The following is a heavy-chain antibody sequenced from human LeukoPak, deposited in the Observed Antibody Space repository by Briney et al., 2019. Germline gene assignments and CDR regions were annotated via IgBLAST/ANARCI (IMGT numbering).Heavy chain of an antibody. CDR3: ARGMYSSGGGYFDY. CDR2: IYYSGST. J-gene: IGHJ4*02. CDR1: GGSISSYY. Sequence: SETLSLTCTVSGGSISSYYWSWIRQPPGKGLEWIGYIYYSGSTNYNPSLKSRVTISVDTSKNQFSLKLSSVTAADTAVYYCARGMYSSGGGYFDYWGQGTLVTVSS. D-gene: IGHD6-19*01. V-gene: IGHV4-59*01.